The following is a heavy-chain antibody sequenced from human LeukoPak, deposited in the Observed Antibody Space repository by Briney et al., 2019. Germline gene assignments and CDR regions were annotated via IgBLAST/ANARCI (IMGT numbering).Heavy chain of an antibody. CDR3: ATIGDIVVPAADY. CDR1: GFTFSDYD. J-gene: IGHJ4*02. CDR2: IICRGSNI. Sequence: GGSLRLSCAASGFTFSDYDMSWIRQAPGKGLEWVAYIICRGSNIYYADSVKGRFPISRDNAKNSLYLQMNSWRAGDTAVFFFATIGDIVVPAADYWGQGTLVTVSS. D-gene: IGHD2-2*01. V-gene: IGHV3-11*01.